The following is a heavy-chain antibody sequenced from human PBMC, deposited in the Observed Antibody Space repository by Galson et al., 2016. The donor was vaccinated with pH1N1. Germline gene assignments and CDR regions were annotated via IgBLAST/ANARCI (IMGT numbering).Heavy chain of an antibody. J-gene: IGHJ5*02. CDR1: GYTFNRHD. CDR2: MNPKSGNT. CDR3: ARGLAEPGSGTSRFWFDP. V-gene: IGHV1-8*01. Sequence: SVKVSCKASGYTFNRHDIHWVRQASGQGLEWMGWMNPKSGNTGFAQKFQGRVTMTRNTSTTTAYMELNGLRFEDTAIYYCARGLAEPGSGTSRFWFDPWGQGTLVTVSS. D-gene: IGHD2-2*01.